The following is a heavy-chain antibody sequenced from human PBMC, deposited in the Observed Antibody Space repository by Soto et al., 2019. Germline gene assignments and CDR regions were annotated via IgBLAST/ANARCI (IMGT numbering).Heavy chain of an antibody. CDR2: IYQSGST. CDR1: GCSISSYY. D-gene: IGHD3-22*01. Sequence: SETLSLTCPVSGCSISSYYWSWIRQPPGKGLEWIGFIYQSGSTYYNPSLKSRVTMSLDRPKNQFSLKLSSVTAADTAVYYCARELLFYDSDGFSWDDAFDIWGQGTMVTVS. V-gene: IGHV4-59*12. J-gene: IGHJ3*02. CDR3: ARELLFYDSDGFSWDDAFDI.